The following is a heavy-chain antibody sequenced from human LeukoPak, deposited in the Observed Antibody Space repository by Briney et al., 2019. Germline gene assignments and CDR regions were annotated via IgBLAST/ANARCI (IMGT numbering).Heavy chain of an antibody. CDR1: GDSISDYY. CDR2: IYSSGST. CDR3: ARLAYGDYYFDY. D-gene: IGHD4-17*01. J-gene: IGHJ4*02. V-gene: IGHV4-4*07. Sequence: PSETLSLTCTVSGDSISDYYWSWIRRPVGKGLEWIGRIYSSGSTNYSPSLKSRVTMSVDTSKNQFSLKLSSVTAADTAMFYCARLAYGDYYFDYWGQGTLVTVSS.